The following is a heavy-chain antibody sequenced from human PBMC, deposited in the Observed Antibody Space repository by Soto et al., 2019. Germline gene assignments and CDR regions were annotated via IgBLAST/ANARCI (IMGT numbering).Heavy chain of an antibody. CDR1: GFTFSTYW. Sequence: EVQLVESGGDLVQPGGSLRLSCAASGFTFSTYWMHWVRQAPGKGLLWVSRIKTDGTYATYADSVKGRFTISRDNAKNTLYLRKNSLRVEDAAVYYCAAGGSGYYANWGQGPLVTVSS. D-gene: IGHD3-22*01. V-gene: IGHV3-74*01. CDR3: AAGGSGYYAN. J-gene: IGHJ4*02. CDR2: IKTDGTYA.